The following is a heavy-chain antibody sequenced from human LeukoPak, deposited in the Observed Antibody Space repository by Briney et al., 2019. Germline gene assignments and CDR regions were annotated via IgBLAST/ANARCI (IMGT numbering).Heavy chain of an antibody. CDR2: MSPNSGNT. CDR3: ARVSWNYIDNADSYYYYMDV. CDR1: EYTFTSYD. J-gene: IGHJ6*03. D-gene: IGHD1-7*01. Sequence: ASAKVSCKASEYTFTSYDINWVRQATGQGLEWMGWMSPNSGNTGSAQKFQGRVTMTRNTSISTAYMELSSLRSEDTAVYYCARVSWNYIDNADSYYYYMDVWGKGTTVTVSS. V-gene: IGHV1-8*01.